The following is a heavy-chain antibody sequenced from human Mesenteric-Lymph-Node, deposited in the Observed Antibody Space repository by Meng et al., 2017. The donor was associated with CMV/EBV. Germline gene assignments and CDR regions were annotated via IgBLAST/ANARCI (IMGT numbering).Heavy chain of an antibody. CDR3: ARTGDADTAMVGY. J-gene: IGHJ4*02. CDR1: GYTFTSYY. Sequence: VSVIVSCKASGYTFTSYYMYWVRQAPGQGVEWMGIINPSGGSTSYAQKFQGRVTMTRDTSTSTVYMELSSLRSEDTAVYYCARTGDADTAMVGYWGQGTLVTVSS. V-gene: IGHV1-46*01. CDR2: INPSGGST. D-gene: IGHD5-18*01.